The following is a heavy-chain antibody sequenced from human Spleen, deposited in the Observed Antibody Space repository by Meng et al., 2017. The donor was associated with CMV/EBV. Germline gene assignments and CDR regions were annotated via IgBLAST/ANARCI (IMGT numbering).Heavy chain of an antibody. CDR3: AREGRSHQVGVSVY. CDR1: GGSISSGDYY. J-gene: IGHJ4*02. V-gene: IGHV4-30-4*01. D-gene: IGHD2-21*01. CDR2: IYNSGST. Sequence: GHLTESGPVLVKPSQTLSLTCAVSGGSISSGDYYWSWIRQPPGKGLEWIGYIYNSGSTYYNPSLKSRVTISVDTSKNQFSLKLRFVTAADTAVYYCAREGRSHQVGVSVYWGQGNLVTVSS.